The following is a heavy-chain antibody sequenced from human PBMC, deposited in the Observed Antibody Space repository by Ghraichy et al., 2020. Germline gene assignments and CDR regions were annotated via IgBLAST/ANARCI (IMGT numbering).Heavy chain of an antibody. J-gene: IGHJ4*02. CDR2: IWYDGSNK. CDR1: GFTFSSYG. V-gene: IGHV3-33*01. Sequence: GESLNISCAAPGFTFSSYGMHWVRQAPGKGLEWVAVIWYDGSNKYYADSVKGRFTISRDNSKNTLYLQMNSLRAEDTAVYYCAREYYYDSSGLFGDWGQGTLVTVSS. CDR3: AREYYYDSSGLFGD. D-gene: IGHD3-22*01.